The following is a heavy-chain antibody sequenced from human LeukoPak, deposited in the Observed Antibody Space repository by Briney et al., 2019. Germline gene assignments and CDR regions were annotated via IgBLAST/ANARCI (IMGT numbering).Heavy chain of an antibody. CDR2: IYTSGST. J-gene: IGHJ2*01. CDR1: GDSISTYY. D-gene: IGHD3-16*02. CDR3: ARDYPGYWYFDL. Sequence: SETLSLTCTVSGDSISTYYWSWIRQPAGKGLEWIGRIYTSGSTNYNPSLKSRVTMSVDTSKNQFSLKLSSVTAADTAVYYCARDYPGYWYFDLWGRGTLVTVPS. V-gene: IGHV4-4*07.